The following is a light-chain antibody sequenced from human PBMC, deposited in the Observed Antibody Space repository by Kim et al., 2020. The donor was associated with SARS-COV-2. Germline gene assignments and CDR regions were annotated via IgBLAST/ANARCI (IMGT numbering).Light chain of an antibody. CDR2: DAS. Sequence: LSPGEGATLPCKASQSIYSNSVAWYQQKPGQTPRLLIYDASSRATAIADRFSGSGSGTDFTLTISRLEPEDFAVYYCQQYGSSPTFGQGTKVDIK. V-gene: IGKV3-20*01. J-gene: IGKJ1*01. CDR3: QQYGSSPT. CDR1: QSIYSNS.